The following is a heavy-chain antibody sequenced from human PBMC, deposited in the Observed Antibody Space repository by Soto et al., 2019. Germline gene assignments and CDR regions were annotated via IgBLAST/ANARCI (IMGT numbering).Heavy chain of an antibody. J-gene: IGHJ6*03. CDR2: ISGSGGST. CDR3: AKGGFDWLTNYYYYYMDV. Sequence: VQLLESGGGLVQPGGSLRLSCATSGFTFSSYAMSWVRQAPGKGLEWVSAISGSGGSTYYADSVKGRFTISRDNSKNTLYLQMNSLRAEDTAVYYCAKGGFDWLTNYYYYYMDVWGKGTTVTVSS. V-gene: IGHV3-23*01. CDR1: GFTFSSYA. D-gene: IGHD3-9*01.